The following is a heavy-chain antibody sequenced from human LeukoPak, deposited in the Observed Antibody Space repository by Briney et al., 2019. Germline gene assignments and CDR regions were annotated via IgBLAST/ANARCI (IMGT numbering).Heavy chain of an antibody. CDR1: GYTFTSYD. J-gene: IGHJ3*02. D-gene: IGHD3-22*01. CDR3: TRDSTTYYYDSTDAFDI. Sequence: ASVKVSCKASGYTFTSYDINWVRQATGQGLEWMGWMNPNSGNTGYAQKFQGRVTMTRNTSISTAYMELSSLRSDDTAVYYCTRDSTTYYYDSTDAFDIWGQGTMVTVSS. CDR2: MNPNSGNT. V-gene: IGHV1-8*01.